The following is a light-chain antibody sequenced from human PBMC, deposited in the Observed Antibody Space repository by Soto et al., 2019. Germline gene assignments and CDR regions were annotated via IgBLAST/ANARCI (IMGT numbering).Light chain of an antibody. CDR3: LQDNRYPPGFT. CDR1: QGIRND. J-gene: IGKJ3*01. V-gene: IGKV1-17*01. CDR2: AAS. Sequence: DIQMTQSPSSLSASVGDRVPITCRASQGIRNDLGWYQQKPGKAPKRLIYAASSLQSGVPSRFRGSGSGTDFTLAISSLQPEDCATYYCLQDNRYPPGFTFGPGTKVDVK.